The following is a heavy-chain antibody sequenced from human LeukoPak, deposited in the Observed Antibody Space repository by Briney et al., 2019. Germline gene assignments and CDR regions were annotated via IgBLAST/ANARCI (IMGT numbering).Heavy chain of an antibody. CDR3: ARATRWSFDS. Sequence: PGGSLRLSCGASGFTFSNSYLGWVRQTPGRGLEWVAYINPDGSQKFYVASMEGRFTISRDNAQSSLYLQMDSLRGEDSARYYCARATRWSFDSWGQGTLVTVSS. J-gene: IGHJ4*02. D-gene: IGHD1-26*01. V-gene: IGHV3-7*04. CDR1: GFTFSNSY. CDR2: INPDGSQK.